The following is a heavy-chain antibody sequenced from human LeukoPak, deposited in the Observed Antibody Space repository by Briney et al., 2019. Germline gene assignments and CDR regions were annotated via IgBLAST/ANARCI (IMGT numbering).Heavy chain of an antibody. V-gene: IGHV3-48*01. CDR2: ISGSSITI. D-gene: IGHD3-9*01. CDR3: ATSAVAGYYS. CDR1: GFLVSSNY. Sequence: GGSLRLSCAVSGFLVSSNYMNWVRQAPGEGLEWVSYISGSSITIYYADSVKGRFTISRDNAKNSLYLQMSSLRAEDTAVYYCATSAVAGYYSWGQGTLVTVSS. J-gene: IGHJ5*02.